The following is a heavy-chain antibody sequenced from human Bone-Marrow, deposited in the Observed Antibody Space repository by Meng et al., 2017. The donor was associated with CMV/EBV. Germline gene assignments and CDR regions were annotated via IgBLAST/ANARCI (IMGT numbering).Heavy chain of an antibody. V-gene: IGHV3-30*02. Sequence: GESLKISWVASGFTFSSYGMHWVRQAPGKGLEWVAFIRYDGSNKYYADSVKGRFTISRDNSKNTLYLQMNSLRAEDTAIYYCAKDGQVYESGNYYRGVFFDCWGQGTLVTVSS. D-gene: IGHD1-26*01. CDR1: GFTFSSYG. CDR2: IRYDGSNK. CDR3: AKDGQVYESGNYYRGVFFDC. J-gene: IGHJ4*02.